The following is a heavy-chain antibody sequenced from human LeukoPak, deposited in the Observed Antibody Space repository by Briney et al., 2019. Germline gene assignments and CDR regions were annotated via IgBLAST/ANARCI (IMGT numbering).Heavy chain of an antibody. J-gene: IGHJ4*02. V-gene: IGHV1-18*04. CDR3: ARGSSGWYEDY. Sequence: VASVKVSCKASGYNFSGYFLHWVRQAPGQGLEWMGWISAYNGNTNYAQKLQGRVTMTTDTSTSTAYMELRSLRSDDTAVYYCARGSSGWYEDYWGQGTLVTVSS. CDR1: GYNFSGYF. CDR2: ISAYNGNT. D-gene: IGHD6-19*01.